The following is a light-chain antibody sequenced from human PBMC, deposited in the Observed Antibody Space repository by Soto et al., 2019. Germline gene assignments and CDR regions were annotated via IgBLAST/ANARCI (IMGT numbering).Light chain of an antibody. CDR1: QSVSSSY. J-gene: IGKJ1*01. V-gene: IGKV3-20*01. Sequence: EIVLTQSPGTLSLSPGERATLSCRASQSVSSSYLAWYQQKAGQAPRLLIYGASTRATGIPDRFSGRGSGTDFTLTISRLEPEDFAVYYCQQYGSSPTWTFGQGTKVEIK. CDR2: GAS. CDR3: QQYGSSPTWT.